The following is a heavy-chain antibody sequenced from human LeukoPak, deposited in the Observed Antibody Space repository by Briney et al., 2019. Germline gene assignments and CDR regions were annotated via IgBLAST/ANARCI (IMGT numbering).Heavy chain of an antibody. CDR3: ARDEYSYGYVSGFDY. D-gene: IGHD5-18*01. CDR1: GFTFSSYS. J-gene: IGHJ4*02. V-gene: IGHV3-48*04. Sequence: GGSLRLSCAASGFTFSSYSMNWVRQAPGKGLEWVSYISSSSSTIYYADSVKGRFTISRDNAKNSLYLQMNSLRAEDTAVYYCARDEYSYGYVSGFDYWGQGTLVTVSS. CDR2: ISSSSSTI.